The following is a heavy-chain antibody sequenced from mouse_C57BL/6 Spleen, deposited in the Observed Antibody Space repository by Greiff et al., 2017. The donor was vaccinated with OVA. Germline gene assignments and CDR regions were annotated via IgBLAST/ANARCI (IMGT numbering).Heavy chain of an antibody. J-gene: IGHJ4*01. Sequence: EVKLVESGGGLVQPGGSMKLSCVASGFTFSNYWMNWVRQSPGKGLEWVAQIRLKSDNYATHYAESVKGRFTISRDDSKSSVYLQMSKLRAEDTGIYYCAENYAMDYWGHGTSVTVSS. CDR2: IRLKSDNYAT. V-gene: IGHV6-3*01. CDR1: GFTFSNYW. CDR3: AENYAMDY.